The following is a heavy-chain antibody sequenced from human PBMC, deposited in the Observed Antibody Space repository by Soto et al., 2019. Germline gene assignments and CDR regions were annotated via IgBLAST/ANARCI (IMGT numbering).Heavy chain of an antibody. V-gene: IGHV4-61*01. CDR1: GGSVSSGSYY. Sequence: PSETLSLTCTVSGGSVSSGSYYWSWIRQPPGRGLEWIGYIYYSGSTNYNPSLKSRVTISVDTSKNQFTLKLTSVTAEDTAVYYCARALRADYWGQGTLVTVSS. J-gene: IGHJ4*02. CDR3: ARALRADY. CDR2: IYYSGST.